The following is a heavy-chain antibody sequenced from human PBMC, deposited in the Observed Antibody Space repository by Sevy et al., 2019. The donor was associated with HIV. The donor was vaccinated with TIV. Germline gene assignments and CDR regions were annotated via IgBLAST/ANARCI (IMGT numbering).Heavy chain of an antibody. Sequence: GGFLRLSCAASGFTFSSHWMSWVRQAPGKGLEWVANIKPEGSDKYYVDSVKGRFTISRDNDKNSLSLQMNSLRAEDTAVYNCARDTGGIGMDVWGQGTTVTVSS. CDR2: IKPEGSDK. V-gene: IGHV3-7*01. J-gene: IGHJ6*02. CDR1: GFTFSSHW. CDR3: ARDTGGIGMDV. D-gene: IGHD6-13*01.